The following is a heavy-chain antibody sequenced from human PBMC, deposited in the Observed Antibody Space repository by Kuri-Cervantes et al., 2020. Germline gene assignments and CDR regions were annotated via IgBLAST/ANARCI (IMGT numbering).Heavy chain of an antibody. CDR2: ISYDGSNK. V-gene: IGHV3-30-3*01. D-gene: IGHD5-18*01. Sequence: GESLKISCAASGFTFSNYAMHWVRQAPGKGLEWVAVISYDGSNKYYAESVKGRFTISRDNSKNTLYLQMNSLRAEDTAVYYCARDRLNRDSYGFDYWGQGTLVTVSS. CDR3: ARDRLNRDSYGFDY. CDR1: GFTFSNYA. J-gene: IGHJ4*02.